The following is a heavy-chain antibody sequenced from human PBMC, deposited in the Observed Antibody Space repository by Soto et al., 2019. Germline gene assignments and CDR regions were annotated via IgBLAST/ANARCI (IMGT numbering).Heavy chain of an antibody. CDR2: VYHNENT. D-gene: IGHD3-16*01. CDR3: ARRERYYGSPGWFDH. J-gene: IGHJ5*02. Sequence: PXETLSLTCTVSGCSINDFAYYWGWIRQPPGKGLEWIGTVYHNENTYYNPSLKSRVTISVDTAKNQFSLNLRSVTAADTAIYFCARRERYYGSPGWFDHWGQGALVTVSS. V-gene: IGHV4-39*01. CDR1: GCSINDFAYY.